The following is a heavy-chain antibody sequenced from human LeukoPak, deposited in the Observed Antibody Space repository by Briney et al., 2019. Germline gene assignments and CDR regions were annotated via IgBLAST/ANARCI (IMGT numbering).Heavy chain of an antibody. Sequence: PSETLSLTCTVSGGSINSNYWSWIRQPPGEGLEWIAYIDHSGNTNYNPSLKSRVTISRDMSKNQFSLKLSSVTAADTAVYYCARALDTAGAPDDYWGQGTLVTVSS. CDR3: ARALDTAGAPDDY. V-gene: IGHV4-4*09. D-gene: IGHD5-18*01. CDR1: GGSINSNY. J-gene: IGHJ4*02. CDR2: IDHSGNT.